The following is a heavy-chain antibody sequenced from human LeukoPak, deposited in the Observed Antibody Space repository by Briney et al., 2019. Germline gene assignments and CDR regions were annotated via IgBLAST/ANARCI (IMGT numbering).Heavy chain of an antibody. Sequence: GGSLRLSCAASGFTFSSYSMNWVRQAPGKGLEWVSSISSSSSYIYYADSVKGRFTISRDNAKNSLYLQMNSLRAEDTAVYYCTRHSPRAMVDYWGQGTLVTVSS. CDR1: GFTFSSYS. CDR2: ISSSSSYI. V-gene: IGHV3-21*01. CDR3: TRHSPRAMVDY. J-gene: IGHJ4*02. D-gene: IGHD5-18*01.